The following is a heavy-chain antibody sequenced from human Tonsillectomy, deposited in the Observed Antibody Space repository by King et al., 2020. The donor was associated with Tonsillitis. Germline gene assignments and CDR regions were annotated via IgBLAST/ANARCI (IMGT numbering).Heavy chain of an antibody. Sequence: VQLVESGGGVVQPGRSLRLSCAASGFTFSRYGMHWVRQAPGKGLEWVAVIWYDGTHEFYAAPVKGRFTISRDNAKNTLYLQMSSLRAEDTAVYYCVRDAGSRWFGPIDYWGQGTLVTVSS. D-gene: IGHD6-13*01. V-gene: IGHV3-33*01. J-gene: IGHJ4*02. CDR2: IWYDGTHE. CDR3: VRDAGSRWFGPIDY. CDR1: GFTFSRYG.